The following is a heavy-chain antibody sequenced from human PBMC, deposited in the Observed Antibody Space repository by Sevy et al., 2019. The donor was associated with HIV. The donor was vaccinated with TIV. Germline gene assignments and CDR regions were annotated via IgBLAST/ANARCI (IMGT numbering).Heavy chain of an antibody. CDR3: ARGTYYYDSSGYSAFYYYYYGMDV. CDR2: INHSGST. J-gene: IGHJ6*02. V-gene: IGHV4-34*01. Sequence: SEALSLTCAVYGGSFSGYYWSWIRQPPGKGLEWIGEINHSGSTNYNPSLKSRVTISVDTSKNQFSLKLRSVTAADTAVYYCARGTYYYDSSGYSAFYYYYYGMDVWGQGTTVTVSS. D-gene: IGHD3-22*01. CDR1: GGSFSGYY.